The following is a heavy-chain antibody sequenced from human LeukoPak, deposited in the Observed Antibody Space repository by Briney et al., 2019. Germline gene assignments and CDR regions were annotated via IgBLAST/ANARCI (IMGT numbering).Heavy chain of an antibody. CDR3: AREGGAVVVVAATPPHYYYGMDV. D-gene: IGHD2-15*01. CDR2: ISYDGSNK. J-gene: IGHJ6*02. CDR1: GFTFSSYA. V-gene: IGHV3-30-3*01. Sequence: GGSLRLSCAASGFTFSSYAMHWVRQAPGKGLEWVAVISYDGSNKYYADSVKGRFTISRDNSKNTLYLQMNSLRAEDTAVYYCAREGGAVVVVAATPPHYYYGMDVWGQGTTVTVSS.